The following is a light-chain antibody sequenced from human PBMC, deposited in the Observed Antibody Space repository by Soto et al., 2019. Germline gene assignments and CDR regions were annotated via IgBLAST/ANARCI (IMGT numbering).Light chain of an antibody. V-gene: IGKV1-6*01. CDR3: LQEYNYPWT. Sequence: AIQMTQSPSSLSASVGDRVTITCRASQGLRNDLGWYHQKPGKAPKLLIYAASSLQRGVPSRFSGSGSGTDFTRNISSLQPEDFATYYCLQEYNYPWTFGQGTKVEIK. J-gene: IGKJ1*01. CDR1: QGLRND. CDR2: AAS.